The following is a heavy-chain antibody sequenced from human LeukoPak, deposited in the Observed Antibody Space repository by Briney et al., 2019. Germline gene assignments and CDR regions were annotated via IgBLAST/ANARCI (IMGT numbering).Heavy chain of an antibody. Sequence: SETLSLTCTVSGGSISSGGYYWSWIRQHPGKGLEWIGYIYYSGSTNYNPSLKSRATISVDTSKNQFSLRLSSVTAADTAVYYCARDRTFLGYSYGDGMDVWGQGTTVTVSS. V-gene: IGHV4-61*08. CDR3: ARDRTFLGYSYGDGMDV. J-gene: IGHJ6*02. CDR2: IYYSGST. D-gene: IGHD5-18*01. CDR1: GGSISSGGYY.